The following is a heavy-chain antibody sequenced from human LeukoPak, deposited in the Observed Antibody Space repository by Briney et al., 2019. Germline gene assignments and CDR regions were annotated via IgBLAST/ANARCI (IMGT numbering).Heavy chain of an antibody. D-gene: IGHD2-2*01. CDR1: GYTFTDYY. CDR3: ARGSAQPHDY. Sequence: EASVKVSCKASGYTFTDYYINWVRQAPGQGLEWMAWISAYNFNTNYAQKFQGRLTLTTDTSTNTAYMELRTLRSDDTAVYYCARGSAQPHDYWGQGTLVTVSS. CDR2: ISAYNFNT. J-gene: IGHJ4*02. V-gene: IGHV1-18*01.